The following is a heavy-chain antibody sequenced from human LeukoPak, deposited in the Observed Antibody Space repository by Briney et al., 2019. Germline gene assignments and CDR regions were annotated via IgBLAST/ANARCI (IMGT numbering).Heavy chain of an antibody. D-gene: IGHD1-26*01. J-gene: IGHJ4*02. V-gene: IGHV3-23*01. CDR2: ISGDGGST. CDR3: AKDSSGASGNYDYFDY. CDR1: GFTFSGYA. Sequence: PGGPLRLSCAASGFTFSGYAMGWVRQAPGKGLEWVSVISGDGGSTYYPDSVKGRFTISRDSSKNTLYLQMNSLRAEDTAVYYCAKDSSGASGNYDYFDYWGQGTLVTVSS.